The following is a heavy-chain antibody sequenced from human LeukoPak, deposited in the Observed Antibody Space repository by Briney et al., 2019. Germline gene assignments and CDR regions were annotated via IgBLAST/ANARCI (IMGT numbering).Heavy chain of an antibody. D-gene: IGHD3-3*01. CDR3: ARWPYYDFWSGLKPEYYYYGLDV. Sequence: ASVKVSCKASGYTFTGYYMHWVRQAPGQGLEWMGWINPNSGGTNYAQKFQGRVTMTRDTSISTAYMELSRLRSDDTAVYYCARWPYYDFWSGLKPEYYYYGLDVRGQGTTVTVSS. CDR2: INPNSGGT. J-gene: IGHJ6*02. V-gene: IGHV1-2*02. CDR1: GYTFTGYY.